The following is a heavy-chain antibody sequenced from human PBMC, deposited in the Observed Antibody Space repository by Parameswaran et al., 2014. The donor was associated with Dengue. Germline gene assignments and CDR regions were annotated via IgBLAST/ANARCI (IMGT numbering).Heavy chain of an antibody. D-gene: IGHD5-18*01. Sequence: MPGVRQMPGKGLEWVAVIWYDGSNKYYADSVKGRFTISRDNSKNTLYLQMNSLRAEDTAVYYCAKWGYSYAPDYWGQGTLVTVSS. V-gene: IGHV3-33*06. CDR2: IWYDGSNK. CDR3: AKWGYSYAPDY. J-gene: IGHJ4*02.